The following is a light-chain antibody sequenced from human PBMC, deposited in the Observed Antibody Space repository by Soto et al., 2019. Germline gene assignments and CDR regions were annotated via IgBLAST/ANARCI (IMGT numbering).Light chain of an antibody. CDR1: SSDVGDYIY. CDR3: SSYAGSNNVV. CDR2: EVS. J-gene: IGLJ3*02. V-gene: IGLV2-8*01. Sequence: QSVLTQPPSASGSPGQSVTISCTGTSSDVGDYIYVSWYQQHPGKAPKLMIYEVSKRPSGVPDRFSGSKSGNTASLTVSVLQAEDEADYYFSSYAGSNNVVFGGGTKLTVL.